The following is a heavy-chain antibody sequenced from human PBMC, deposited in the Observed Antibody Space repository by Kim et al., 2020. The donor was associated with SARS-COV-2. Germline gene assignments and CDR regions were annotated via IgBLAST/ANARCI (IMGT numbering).Heavy chain of an antibody. J-gene: IGHJ4*02. CDR1: GGSISSSSYY. CDR2: IYYSGST. D-gene: IGHD6-13*01. CDR3: ARESIAAAEFWGTPNFDS. V-gene: IGHV4-39*07. Sequence: SETLSLTCTVSGGSISSSSYYWGWIRQPPGKGLEWIGSIYYSGSTYYNPSLKSRVTISVDTSKNQFSLKLSSVTAADTAVYYCARESIAAAEFWGTPNFDSWGQGTLVTVSS.